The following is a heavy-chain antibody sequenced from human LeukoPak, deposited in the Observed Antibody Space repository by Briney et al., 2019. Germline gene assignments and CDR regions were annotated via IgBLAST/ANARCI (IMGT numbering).Heavy chain of an antibody. V-gene: IGHV4-31*03. CDR2: IYYSGST. Sequence: SETLSLTCTVSGGSISSGGYYWSWIRQHPGKGLEWIGCIYYSGSTFYNPSLKSRLSVSVDTSRNQFSLKLSSVTAADAAMYYCAREQQFRDAFDVWGQGTMVTVSS. J-gene: IGHJ3*01. D-gene: IGHD6-13*01. CDR1: GGSISSGGYY. CDR3: AREQQFRDAFDV.